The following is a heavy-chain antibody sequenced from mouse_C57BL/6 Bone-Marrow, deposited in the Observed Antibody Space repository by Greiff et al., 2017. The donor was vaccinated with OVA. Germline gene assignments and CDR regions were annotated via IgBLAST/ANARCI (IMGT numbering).Heavy chain of an antibody. CDR2: INPSTGGT. CDR1: GYSFTGYY. J-gene: IGHJ4*01. CDR3: ARSIYSNYAMDY. Sequence: VQLQQSGPELVKPGASVKISCKASGYSFTGYYMNWVKQSPEKSLEWIGEINPSTGGTTYNQKFKAKATLTVDKSSSTAYMQLKSLTSEDSAVYYCARSIYSNYAMDYWGQGTSVTVSS. V-gene: IGHV1-42*01. D-gene: IGHD2-5*01.